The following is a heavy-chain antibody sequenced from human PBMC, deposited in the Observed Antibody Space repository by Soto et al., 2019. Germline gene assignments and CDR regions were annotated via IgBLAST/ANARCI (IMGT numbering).Heavy chain of an antibody. CDR2: VYPGDSDT. CDR1: GYTFTKYW. Sequence: GESLKISCKGSGYTFTKYWIGWVRQMPGKGLEWMGIVYPGDSDTRYSPSFQVQVTISADKSFSTAYLQWSSLQASDTAMYYCARHSRNYFANDAFDIWGQGTMVTVSS. D-gene: IGHD1-7*01. V-gene: IGHV5-51*01. CDR3: ARHSRNYFANDAFDI. J-gene: IGHJ3*02.